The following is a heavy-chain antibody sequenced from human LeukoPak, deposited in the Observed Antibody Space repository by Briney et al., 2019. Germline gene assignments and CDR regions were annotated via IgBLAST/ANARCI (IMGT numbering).Heavy chain of an antibody. V-gene: IGHV4-34*01. CDR2: INHSGST. Sequence: SETLSLTCAVYGGSFSGYYWSWIRQPPGKGLEWIGEINHSGSTNYNPSLKSRATISVDTSKNQFSLKLSSVTAADTAVYYCARGAVDDAFDIWGQGTMVTVSS. CDR1: GGSFSGYY. CDR3: ARGAVDDAFDI. J-gene: IGHJ3*02. D-gene: IGHD6-19*01.